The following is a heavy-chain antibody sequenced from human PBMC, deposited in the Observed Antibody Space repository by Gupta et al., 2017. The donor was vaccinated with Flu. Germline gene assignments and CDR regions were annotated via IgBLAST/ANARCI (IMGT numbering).Heavy chain of an antibody. V-gene: IGHV1-2*02. CDR3: ARGVDDAFEI. CDR1: GFTLSDYY. D-gene: IGHD3-3*01. Sequence: QVQLVQSGAEVEKPGASVKVSCKAYGFTLSDYYMYWVRQAPGQGLECMGGINPNSGGRKYAQKFQGRVTMTRDTSISTVYLEMNRLTYDDTAIYYCARGVDDAFEIWGQETMVTVSP. CDR2: INPNSGGR. J-gene: IGHJ3*02.